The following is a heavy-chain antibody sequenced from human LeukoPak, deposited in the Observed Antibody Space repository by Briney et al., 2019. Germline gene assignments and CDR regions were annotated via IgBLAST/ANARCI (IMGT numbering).Heavy chain of an antibody. V-gene: IGHV1-18*01. Sequence: ASVKVSCKASGYTFTSYGISWVRQAAGQGLEWMGWISAYNGNTNYAQKLQGRVTMTTDTSTSTAYMELRSLRSDDTAVYYCARGDLRITMIVVVQLPPDYWGQGTLVTVSS. CDR1: GYTFTSYG. CDR3: ARGDLRITMIVVVQLPPDY. D-gene: IGHD3-22*01. CDR2: ISAYNGNT. J-gene: IGHJ4*02.